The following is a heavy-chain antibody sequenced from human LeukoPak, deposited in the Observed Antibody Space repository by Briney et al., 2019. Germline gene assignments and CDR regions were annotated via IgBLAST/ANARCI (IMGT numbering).Heavy chain of an antibody. CDR1: GGSFSGYY. D-gene: IGHD2-2*02. CDR2: INHSGST. J-gene: IGHJ5*02. V-gene: IGHV4-34*01. Sequence: SSETLSLTCAVYGGSFSGYYWSWIRQPPGKGLEWIGEINHSGSTNYNPSLKSRVTISVDTSKNQFSLKLSSVTAADTAVYYCARNSRFRYCSSTSCYTRAYNWFDPWGQGTLVTVSS. CDR3: ARNSRFRYCSSTSCYTRAYNWFDP.